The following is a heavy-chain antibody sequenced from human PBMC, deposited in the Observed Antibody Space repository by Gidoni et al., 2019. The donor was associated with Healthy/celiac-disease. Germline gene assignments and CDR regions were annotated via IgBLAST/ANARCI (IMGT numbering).Heavy chain of an antibody. D-gene: IGHD2-2*01. J-gene: IGHJ4*02. CDR1: GGSFSGYY. Sequence: QVQLQQWGAGLLKPSETLSLTCAVSGGSFSGYYWSWIRQPPGKGLEWIGEINHSGSTNYNPSLKSRVTISVDTSKNQFSLKLSSVTAADTAVYYCARARLPSPDDYFDYWGQGTLVTVSS. CDR2: INHSGST. CDR3: ARARLPSPDDYFDY. V-gene: IGHV4-34*01.